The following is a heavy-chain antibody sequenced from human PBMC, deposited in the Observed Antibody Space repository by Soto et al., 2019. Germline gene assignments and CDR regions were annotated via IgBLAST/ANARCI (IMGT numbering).Heavy chain of an antibody. D-gene: IGHD3-16*01. CDR1: GFTFSSYG. CDR3: SRDCGRRGGGYFDL. V-gene: IGHV3-21*06. J-gene: IGHJ2*01. Sequence: EVQLVESGGGLVKPGGSLRLSCAASGFTFSSYGMNWVRQAPGKGLEWVSSISSSSSYIYYADSVKGRFTISRDNAKNPLYLQMKSLRAEDTAVDYLSRDCGRRGGGYFDLWGRGTLVTVSS. CDR2: ISSSSSYI.